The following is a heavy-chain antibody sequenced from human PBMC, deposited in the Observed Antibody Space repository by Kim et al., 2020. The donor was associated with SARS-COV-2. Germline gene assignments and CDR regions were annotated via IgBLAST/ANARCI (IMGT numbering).Heavy chain of an antibody. D-gene: IGHD6-19*01. J-gene: IGHJ5*02. CDR2: INAGNGNT. CDR3: ARVSKQWLVLGETGFDP. CDR1: GYTFTSYA. Sequence: ASVKVSCKASGYTFTSYAMHWVRQAPGQRLEWMGWINAGNGNTKYSQKFQGRVTITRDTSASTAYMELSSLRSEDTAVYYCARVSKQWLVLGETGFDPWGQGTLVTVSS. V-gene: IGHV1-3*01.